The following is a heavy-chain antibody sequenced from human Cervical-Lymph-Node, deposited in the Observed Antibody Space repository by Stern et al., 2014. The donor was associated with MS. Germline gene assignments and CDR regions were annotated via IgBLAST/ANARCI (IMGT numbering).Heavy chain of an antibody. CDR3: AKTRGTHDRPLDD. CDR2: ISYDGSDA. V-gene: IGHV3-30*18. J-gene: IGHJ4*02. Sequence: VQLVESGGGVVQPGRSLRLSCAVSGFTFNKYGMHWVRQAPGKGPEWVGAISYDGSDAIYADSVKGRFTISTDNSTSTLFLQMNTLRLEDTAVYYCAKTRGTHDRPLDDWGQGTLVAVSS. D-gene: IGHD1-26*01. CDR1: GFTFNKYG.